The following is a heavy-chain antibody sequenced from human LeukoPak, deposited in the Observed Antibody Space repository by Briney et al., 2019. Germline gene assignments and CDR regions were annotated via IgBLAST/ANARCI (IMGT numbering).Heavy chain of an antibody. CDR2: INTNTGNP. J-gene: IGHJ3*02. CDR3: ARVLSRGYCASGI. Sequence: ASVKVSCKASGYTFTSYAMNWVRQAPGQGLEWMGWINTNTGNPTYARGFAGRFVFSLDTSVSTAYLQISSLKAEDTAVYYCARVLSRGYCASGIWGQGTMVTVSS. CDR1: GYTFTSYA. D-gene: IGHD3-10*01. V-gene: IGHV7-4-1*02.